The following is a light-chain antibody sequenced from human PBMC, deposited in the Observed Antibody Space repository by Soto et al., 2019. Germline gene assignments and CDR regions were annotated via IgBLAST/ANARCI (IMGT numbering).Light chain of an antibody. J-gene: IGKJ1*01. CDR2: ATS. Sequence: DIQMTQFPLSLSASVGDRVTITCRASQTILSHLNWYQQKPGEAPKIVIYATSTLQSGVPSRFNGSFSGTEFTLTISSLQSEDFAVYYCQQYNNWPRPFGQVT. CDR1: QTILSH. CDR3: QQYNNWPRP. V-gene: IGKV1-9*01.